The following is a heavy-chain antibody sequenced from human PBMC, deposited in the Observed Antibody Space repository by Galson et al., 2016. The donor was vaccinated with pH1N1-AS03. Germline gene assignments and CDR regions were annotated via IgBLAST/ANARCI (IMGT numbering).Heavy chain of an antibody. CDR3: ARAMYTSGWYGMDV. J-gene: IGHJ6*02. CDR1: GFIFSSDW. D-gene: IGHD6-19*01. CDR2: ITSDGSNI. Sequence: SLRLSCAASGFIFSSDWMYWVRQVPGKGLVWVSRITSDGSNISYADAVKGRFTTSRDNAKNTLYLQMNSLRAEDTAVYHCARAMYTSGWYGMDVWGQGTTVTVSS. V-gene: IGHV3-74*01.